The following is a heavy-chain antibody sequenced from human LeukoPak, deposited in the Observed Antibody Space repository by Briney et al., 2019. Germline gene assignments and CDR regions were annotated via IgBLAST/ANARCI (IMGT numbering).Heavy chain of an antibody. D-gene: IGHD2-8*02. V-gene: IGHV4-59*12. CDR2: IYYSGST. CDR3: ASLVVRAYYYYYYMDV. CDR1: GGSISSYY. J-gene: IGHJ6*03. Sequence: SETLSLTCTVSGGSISSYYWSWIRQPPGKGLEWIGYIYYSGSTNYNPSLKSRVTISVDTSKNQFSLKLSSVTAADTAVYYCASLVVRAYYYYYYMDVWGKGTTVTISS.